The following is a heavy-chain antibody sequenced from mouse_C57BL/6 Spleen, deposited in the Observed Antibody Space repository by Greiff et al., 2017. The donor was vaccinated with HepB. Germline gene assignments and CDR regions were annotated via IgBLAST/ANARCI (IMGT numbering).Heavy chain of an antibody. Sequence: EVQLKESGPGLVKPSQSLSLTCSVTGYSITSGYYWNWIRQFPGNKLEWMGYISYDGSNNYNPSLKNRISITRDTSKNQFFLKLNSVTTEDTATYYCARGDLFDYWGQGTTLTVSS. CDR2: ISYDGSN. V-gene: IGHV3-6*01. J-gene: IGHJ2*01. CDR1: GYSITSGYY. CDR3: ARGDLFDY.